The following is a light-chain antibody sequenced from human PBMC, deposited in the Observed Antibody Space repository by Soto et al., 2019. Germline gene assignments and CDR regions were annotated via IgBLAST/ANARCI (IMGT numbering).Light chain of an antibody. CDR2: GNS. CDR1: SSNIGAGYD. V-gene: IGLV1-40*01. J-gene: IGLJ1*01. CDR3: QSYDSSLSGRV. Sequence: QSVLTQPPSVSGAPGQRVTISCTGSSSNIGAGYDVHWYQQLPGTAPKFLIYGNSNRPSGVPDRFSGSKSGTSASLAITGLQAEDEADYYCQSYDSSLSGRVFGTGTKLTVL.